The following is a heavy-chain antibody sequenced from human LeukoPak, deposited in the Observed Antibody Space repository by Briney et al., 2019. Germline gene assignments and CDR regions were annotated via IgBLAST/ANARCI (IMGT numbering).Heavy chain of an antibody. Sequence: ASVKVSCKASGYTFTGYYMNWVRQAPGQRLEWMGWINPNSGGTNYAQKFQGRVTMPRATSITTAYMELTRLRSDDPALYCCARGYCRGGSCRGSSWGQGTLVTVSS. V-gene: IGHV1-2*02. D-gene: IGHD2-15*01. CDR3: ARGYCRGGSCRGSS. J-gene: IGHJ5*02. CDR1: GYTFTGYY. CDR2: INPNSGGT.